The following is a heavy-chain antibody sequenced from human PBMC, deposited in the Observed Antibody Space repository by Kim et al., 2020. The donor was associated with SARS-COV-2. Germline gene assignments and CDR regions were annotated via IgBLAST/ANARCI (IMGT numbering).Heavy chain of an antibody. D-gene: IGHD2-21*02. V-gene: IGHV3-30*18. CDR3: AKMGREYCGGDCQAIDY. CDR1: GFTFSSYG. CDR2: ISYDGSNK. J-gene: IGHJ4*02. Sequence: GGSLRLSCAASGFTFSSYGMHWVRQAPGKGLEWVAVISYDGSNKYYADSVKGRFTIYRDNSKNTLYLQMNSLRAEDTAVYYCAKMGREYCGGDCQAIDYWGQGTLVTVSS.